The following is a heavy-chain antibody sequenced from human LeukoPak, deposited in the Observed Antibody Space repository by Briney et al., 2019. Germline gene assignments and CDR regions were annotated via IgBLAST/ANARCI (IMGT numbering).Heavy chain of an antibody. V-gene: IGHV3-53*01. CDR3: ARGPVTKFEI. D-gene: IGHD4-17*01. CDR1: GFTVSSYY. J-gene: IGHJ3*02. CDR2: IYSGGTT. Sequence: GGSLRLSCAASGFTVSSYYMSWVRQAPGKGLEWVSVIYSGGTTYYADSVKGRFTISRDNSNNTPYLQMNSLRAEDTAVYYCARGPVTKFEIWGQGTILTVSS.